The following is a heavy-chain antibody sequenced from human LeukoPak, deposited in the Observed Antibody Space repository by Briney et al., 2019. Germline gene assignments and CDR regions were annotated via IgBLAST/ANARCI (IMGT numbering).Heavy chain of an antibody. J-gene: IGHJ4*02. CDR2: IYTSGST. D-gene: IGHD3-22*01. CDR3: ARGRDYYYDSSGYYHYFDY. Sequence: SETLSLTCTVSGGSISSGSYYWSWIRQPAGKGLEWIGRIYTSGSTNYNPSLKSRVTISVDTYKNQFSLKLSAVTAADTAVYYCARGRDYYYDSSGYYHYFDYWGQGTLVTVSS. CDR1: GGSISSGSYY. V-gene: IGHV4-61*02.